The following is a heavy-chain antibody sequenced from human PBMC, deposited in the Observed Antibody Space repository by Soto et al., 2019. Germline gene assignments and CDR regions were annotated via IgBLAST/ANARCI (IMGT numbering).Heavy chain of an antibody. D-gene: IGHD1-26*01. CDR3: ASVRPGIVGAPYMSWFDP. CDR2: IYHSGST. J-gene: IGHJ5*02. CDR1: GGSISSGGYS. V-gene: IGHV4-30-2*01. Sequence: SETLSLTCAVSGGSISSGGYSWSWIRQPPGKGLEWIGYIYHSGSTYYNPSLKSRVTISVDRSKNQFSLKLSSVTAAATAVYYCASVRPGIVGAPYMSWFDPWGQGTLVTVSS.